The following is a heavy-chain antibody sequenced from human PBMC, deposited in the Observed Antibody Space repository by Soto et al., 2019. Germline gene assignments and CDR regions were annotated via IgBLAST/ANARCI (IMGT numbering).Heavy chain of an antibody. V-gene: IGHV3-74*01. D-gene: IGHD6-13*01. CDR3: ARQSIAAAGPTFGY. CDR1: GFTFNNYW. Sequence: LRLSCAASGFTFNNYWMHWVRQAPGKGLVWVSRINSDGSTPTYADSVKGRFTISRDNAKKTQYLQMNSLRAEDTAVYYCARQSIAAAGPTFGYWGQGTLVTASS. J-gene: IGHJ4*02. CDR2: INSDGSTP.